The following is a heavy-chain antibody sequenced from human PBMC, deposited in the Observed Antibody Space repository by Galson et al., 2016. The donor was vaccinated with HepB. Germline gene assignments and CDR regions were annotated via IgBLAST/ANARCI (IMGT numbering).Heavy chain of an antibody. J-gene: IGHJ4*02. CDR2: ISSSGSPV. CDR1: GFTFSDYY. Sequence: SLRLSCAVSGFTFSDYYMTWIRQAPGKGLEWVSYISSSGSPVYYADSVKGRFTISRDNAKNSPYLRMNSLRADDTAIYYCARVGGASYYEWLYWGQGTLVTVSS. CDR3: ARVGGASYYEWLY. D-gene: IGHD1-26*01. V-gene: IGHV3-11*01.